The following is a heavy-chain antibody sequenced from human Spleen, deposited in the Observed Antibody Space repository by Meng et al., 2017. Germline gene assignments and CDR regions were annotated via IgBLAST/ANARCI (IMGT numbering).Heavy chain of an antibody. CDR1: GYIFTSYG. CDR2: ISCYNGDT. J-gene: IGHJ4*02. D-gene: IGHD4-11*01. CDR3: AINTETTQGDY. V-gene: IGHV1-18*01. Sequence: QVQLVQSGAEVKKPGASVKVSCKASGYIFTSYGISWVRQAPGQGLEWMGWISCYNGDTMYAQKFQGRVTMTRDTSTTTVYMELSSLRSEDTAVYYCAINTETTQGDYWGQGTLVTVSS.